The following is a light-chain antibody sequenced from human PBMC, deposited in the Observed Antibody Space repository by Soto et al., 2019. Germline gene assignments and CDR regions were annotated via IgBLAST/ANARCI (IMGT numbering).Light chain of an antibody. CDR3: QQYGSSSYT. J-gene: IGKJ2*01. V-gene: IGKV3-20*01. Sequence: PGERATLSCRASQSVGSSYLAWYQHKPGQAPRLLIYAASSRATGIPDRFSGSGSGTDFTLTISRLEPKDFAVYYCQQYGSSSYTFGQGTKLEIK. CDR2: AAS. CDR1: QSVGSSY.